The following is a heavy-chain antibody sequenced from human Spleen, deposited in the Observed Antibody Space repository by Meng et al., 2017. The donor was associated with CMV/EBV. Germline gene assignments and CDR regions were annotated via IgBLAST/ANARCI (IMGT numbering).Heavy chain of an antibody. J-gene: IGHJ3*02. CDR2: INPNSGGT. V-gene: IGHV1-2*02. D-gene: IGHD1-20*01. CDR1: GYTFTGYY. Sequence: ASVKVSCKASGYTFTGYYMHWVRQAPGQGLEWMGWINPNSGGTNYAQKFQGRVTMTRDTSITTAYMELSRLTSDDTAVYYCARGPRITGTPLIWGQGTMVTVSS. CDR3: ARGPRITGTPLI.